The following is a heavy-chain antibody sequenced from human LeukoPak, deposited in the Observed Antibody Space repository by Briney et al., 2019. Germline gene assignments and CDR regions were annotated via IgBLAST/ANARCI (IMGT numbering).Heavy chain of an antibody. D-gene: IGHD3-22*01. CDR3: AREIYYDSRGYYSHGLDI. J-gene: IGHJ3*02. CDR2: ISYDGSNK. V-gene: IGHV3-30*14. Sequence: GGSLRLFCAASGFTFSSYAMHWVRQAPGKGLEWVAVISYDGSNKYYADSVRGRVTISRDNSKNTLYLQMNSLRADDTAVYYCAREIYYDSRGYYSHGLDIWGQGTMVTVSS. CDR1: GFTFSSYA.